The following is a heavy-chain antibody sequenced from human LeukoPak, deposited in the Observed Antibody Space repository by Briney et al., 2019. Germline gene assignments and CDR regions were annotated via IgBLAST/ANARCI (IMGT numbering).Heavy chain of an antibody. Sequence: GGSLRLSCAASGFTFSNAWMSWVRQAPGKGLEWVGRIKSKTDGGTTDYAAPVKGRFTISRDDSKTTLYLQMNSLKTEDTAVYYCTTGPLGYCSGGSCYHRYYYYYMDVWGKGTTVTVSS. J-gene: IGHJ6*03. CDR1: GFTFSNAW. CDR3: TTGPLGYCSGGSCYHRYYYYYMDV. D-gene: IGHD2-15*01. V-gene: IGHV3-15*01. CDR2: IKSKTDGGTT.